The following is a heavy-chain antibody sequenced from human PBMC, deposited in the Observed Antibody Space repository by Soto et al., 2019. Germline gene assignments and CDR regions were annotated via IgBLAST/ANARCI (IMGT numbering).Heavy chain of an antibody. CDR2: INHSGST. J-gene: IGHJ6*02. CDR1: GGSFSGYY. CDR3: ASGRLLKHYYGLDV. V-gene: IGHV4-34*01. D-gene: IGHD6-25*01. Sequence: SETLSLTCAVYGGSFSGYYWSWIRQPPGKGLEWIGEINHSGSTNYNPSLKSRVTISVDTSKNQFSLKLSSVTAADTAVYYCASGRLLKHYYGLDVWGRRTTVTVSS.